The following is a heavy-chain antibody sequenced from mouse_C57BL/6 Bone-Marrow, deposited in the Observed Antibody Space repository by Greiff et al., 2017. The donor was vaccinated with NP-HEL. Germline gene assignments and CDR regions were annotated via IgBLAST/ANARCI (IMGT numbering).Heavy chain of an antibody. J-gene: IGHJ2*01. Sequence: EVKLVESGGGLVQPGGSLSLSCAASGFTFTDYYMSWVRQPPGKALEWLGFIRNKANGYTTEYSASVKGQFTISRDNSQSILYIQMNALRAEDRATYYCACDGYSYFDDWGQGTTLTVSS. CDR2: IRNKANGYTT. CDR3: ACDGYSYFDD. CDR1: GFTFTDYY. D-gene: IGHD2-3*01. V-gene: IGHV7-3*01.